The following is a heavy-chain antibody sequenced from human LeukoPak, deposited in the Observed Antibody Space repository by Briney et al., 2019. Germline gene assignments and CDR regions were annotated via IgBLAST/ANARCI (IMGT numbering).Heavy chain of an antibody. CDR2: IYYSGST. V-gene: IGHV4-31*03. CDR1: GGSISSGGYY. D-gene: IGHD4-17*01. J-gene: IGHJ4*01. CDR3: AKTTVIGGFDY. Sequence: SETLSLTCTVSGGSISSGGYYWSWIRQHPGKGLEWIGYIYYSGSTYYNPSLKSRVTISVDTSKNQFSLKLSSVTAADTAAYYCAKTTVIGGFDYWGQGTLVTVSS.